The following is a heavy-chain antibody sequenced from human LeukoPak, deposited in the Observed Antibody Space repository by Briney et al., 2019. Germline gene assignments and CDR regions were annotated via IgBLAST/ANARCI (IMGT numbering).Heavy chain of an antibody. J-gene: IGHJ3*02. CDR3: ARGPYSYDSSGAFDI. V-gene: IGHV4-59*08. CDR1: GGSISTYY. CDR2: IYYSGST. D-gene: IGHD3-22*01. Sequence: PSETLSLTCTVSGGSISTYYWSWIRQSPGKGLEWIGYIYYSGSTNYNPSLKSRVTISVDTSKNQFFLKLSSVTAADTAVYFCARGPYSYDSSGAFDIWGQGTMVTVSS.